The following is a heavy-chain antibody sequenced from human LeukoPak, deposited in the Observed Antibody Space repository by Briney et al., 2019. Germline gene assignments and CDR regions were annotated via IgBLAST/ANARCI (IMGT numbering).Heavy chain of an antibody. CDR3: ARDYYGSGSYYTFEY. J-gene: IGHJ4*02. D-gene: IGHD3-10*01. CDR2: INPNSGGT. Sequence: ASVKVSCKASGYTFTGYYMQWVRQAPGQGLEWMGGINPNSGGTKYAQKFQGRVTMTRDTSISTAYMELSGLRSDDTAVYYCARDYYGSGSYYTFEYWGQGTLVTVSS. CDR1: GYTFTGYY. V-gene: IGHV1-2*02.